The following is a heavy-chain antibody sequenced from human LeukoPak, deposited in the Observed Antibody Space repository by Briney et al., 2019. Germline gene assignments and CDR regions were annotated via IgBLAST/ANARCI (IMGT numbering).Heavy chain of an antibody. CDR2: VFDSGDRT. V-gene: IGHV3-23*01. J-gene: IGHJ6*02. CDR3: VKGHGNNWDFTDPGMDV. D-gene: IGHD1-1*01. Sequence: GGSLRLSCAASRFTFSDYAMSWVRQAPGKGLEWVSSVFDSGDRTSYADSVKGRFTISRDNSKNTLFLQMNSLRAEDTAVYYCVKGHGNNWDFTDPGMDVWGQGTTVTVSS. CDR1: RFTFSDYA.